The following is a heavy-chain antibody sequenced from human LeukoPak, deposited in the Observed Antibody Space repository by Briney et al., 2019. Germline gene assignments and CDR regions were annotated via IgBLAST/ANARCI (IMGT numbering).Heavy chain of an antibody. CDR2: ISAYNGNT. D-gene: IGHD6-19*01. Sequence: ASVKVSCKASGYTFTSYGISWVRQAPGQGLEWMGWISAYNGNTNYAQKLQGIVTMTTDTSTSTAYMELRSLRSDDTAVYYCAREYSSGSSSDYWGQGTLVTVSS. CDR3: AREYSSGSSSDY. V-gene: IGHV1-18*04. CDR1: GYTFTSYG. J-gene: IGHJ4*02.